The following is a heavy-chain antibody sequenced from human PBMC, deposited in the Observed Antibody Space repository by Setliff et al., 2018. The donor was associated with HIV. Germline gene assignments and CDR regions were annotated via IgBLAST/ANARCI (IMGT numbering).Heavy chain of an antibody. J-gene: IGHJ4*02. V-gene: IGHV4-4*07. CDR1: DSGTYY. Sequence: SETLSLTCTVSDSGTYYWSWVRQPAGKGLEWIGRVSSRGDTNYNPSLKGRVTMSVDTSKNQFSLKLTSVTASDTAVYYCARAAAGNTGPFDLWGQGSPVTVSS. CDR3: ARAAAGNTGPFDL. CDR2: VSSRGDT. D-gene: IGHD4-17*01.